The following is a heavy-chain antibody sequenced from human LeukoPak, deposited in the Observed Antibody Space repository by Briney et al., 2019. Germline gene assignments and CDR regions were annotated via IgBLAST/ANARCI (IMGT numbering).Heavy chain of an antibody. CDR1: GYTFTGYY. V-gene: IGHV1-2*02. CDR2: INPNKIGT. D-gene: IGHD6-13*01. J-gene: IGHJ5*02. CDR3: ARGPIAVVGTGWFDP. Sequence: ASVKVSCKASGYTFTGYYMHWVRQAPGQGLEWMGWINPNKIGTNYAQKFQGRVTMTGHTSISTAYMELSRLTSDDTAVYYCARGPIAVVGTGWFDPWGQGTLVTVSS.